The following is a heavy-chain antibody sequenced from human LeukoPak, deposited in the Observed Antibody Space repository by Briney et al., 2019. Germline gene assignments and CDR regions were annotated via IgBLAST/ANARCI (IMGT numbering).Heavy chain of an antibody. Sequence: PSETLSLTCAVYGGSFSGYYWSWIRQHPGKGLEWIGYIYYSGSTYYNPSLKSRVTISVDTSKNQFSLKLSSVTAADTAVYYCASYGPVAFDIWGQGTMVTVSS. V-gene: IGHV4-31*11. CDR3: ASYGPVAFDI. J-gene: IGHJ3*02. D-gene: IGHD3-16*01. CDR2: IYYSGST. CDR1: GGSFSGYY.